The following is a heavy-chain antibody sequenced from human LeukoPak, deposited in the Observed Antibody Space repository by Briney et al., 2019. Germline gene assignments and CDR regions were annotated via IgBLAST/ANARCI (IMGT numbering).Heavy chain of an antibody. D-gene: IGHD1-26*01. CDR1: GYILTELS. J-gene: IGHJ4*02. CDR2: FDPEDGET. V-gene: IGHV1-24*01. Sequence: ASVKVSCKVSGYILTELSMHWVRQAPGKGLEWMGGFDPEDGETIYAQKFQGRVTMTEDTSTDTAYMELSSLRSEDTAVYYCATDLYSGSYYRVDYWGQGTLVTVSS. CDR3: ATDLYSGSYYRVDY.